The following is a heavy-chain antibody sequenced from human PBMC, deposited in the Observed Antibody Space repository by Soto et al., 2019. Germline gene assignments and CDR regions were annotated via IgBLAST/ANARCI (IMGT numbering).Heavy chain of an antibody. CDR1: GFSLSTSGVG. Sequence: QITLKESGPTLVKPTQTLTLTCTFSGFSLSTSGVGVAWIRQPPGKALEWLALIYWDDDKRYSPYLRSRLTIGKDTPKNQVVLKMTNMDAVDTGTCYCVRRGVAYTSGWYGMNWGQGALVTVSS. V-gene: IGHV2-5*02. D-gene: IGHD6-19*01. J-gene: IGHJ4*02. CDR3: VRRGVAYTSGWYGMN. CDR2: IYWDDDK.